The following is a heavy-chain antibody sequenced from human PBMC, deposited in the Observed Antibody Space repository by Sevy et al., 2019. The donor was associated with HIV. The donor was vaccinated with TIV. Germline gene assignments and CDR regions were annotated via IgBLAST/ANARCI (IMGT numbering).Heavy chain of an antibody. V-gene: IGHV3-30-3*01. D-gene: IGHD2-21*01. Sequence: GGSLRLSCAVSGFTFSTYAMHWVRQAPGTGLECVAIVSSDGSEINYADSVKGRFTISRDNSCNTLYLQMNSLRTADSALYYCAGDELWCFDYWGQGTLVTVSS. CDR1: GFTFSTYA. J-gene: IGHJ4*02. CDR3: AGDELWCFDY. CDR2: VSSDGSEI.